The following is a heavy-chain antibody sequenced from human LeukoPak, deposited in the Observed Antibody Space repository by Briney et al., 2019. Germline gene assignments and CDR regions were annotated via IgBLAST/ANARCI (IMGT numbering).Heavy chain of an antibody. CDR2: ISDSGGST. V-gene: IGHV3-23*01. CDR1: GFPFNSYA. Sequence: GGSLRLSCAGSGFPFNSYAVGWVRQAPGKGLEWVSAISDSGGSTSYADSVKGRFTISRDNSKNTLYLQMNSLRAEDTAVYYCAKSSAYYYGSGSYPDYWGQGTLVTVSS. CDR3: AKSSAYYYGSGSYPDY. J-gene: IGHJ4*02. D-gene: IGHD3-10*01.